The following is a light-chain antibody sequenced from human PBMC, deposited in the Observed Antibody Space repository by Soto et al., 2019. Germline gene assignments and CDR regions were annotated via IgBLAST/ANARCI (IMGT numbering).Light chain of an antibody. Sequence: QSALTQPRSVSGSPGQSVTISCTGTSSDVGYYNYVSWYQQYPGKAPKLMIYDVNKRPSGVPDRFSGSKSGNTASLTISGLQAEDEADYYCCSYAGSYSHVAFGGGTKLTVL. CDR2: DVN. J-gene: IGLJ2*01. CDR1: SSDVGYYNY. V-gene: IGLV2-11*01. CDR3: CSYAGSYSHVA.